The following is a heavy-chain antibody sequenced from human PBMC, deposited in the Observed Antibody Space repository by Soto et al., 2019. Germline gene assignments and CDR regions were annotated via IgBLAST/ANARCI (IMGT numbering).Heavy chain of an antibody. CDR3: ARGNDWKSSTFDI. D-gene: IGHD2-21*01. CDR1: GGSLTDHY. J-gene: IGHJ3*02. CDR2: VYYSGGT. Sequence: QVQLQESGPGLVKPSETLSLTCTVAGGSLTDHYWNWFRQSPGKGLHWIGYVYYSGGTNYNPSLKSRVTMSVDTSKNQVSLNLRSVTAADTAVYYCARGNDWKSSTFDIWGQGTMVSVSS. V-gene: IGHV4-59*11.